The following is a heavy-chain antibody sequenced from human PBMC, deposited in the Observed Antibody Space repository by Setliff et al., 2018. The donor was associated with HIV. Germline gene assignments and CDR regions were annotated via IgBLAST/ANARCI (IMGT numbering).Heavy chain of an antibody. J-gene: IGHJ4*02. CDR3: ARVTTGTTAGDY. Sequence: GSLRLSCSASGFTFSDFGMHWVRQAPGKGLECISYISRDSDRIHYADSVKGRFTVSRDNAKNSLFLQMHSLRAEDTAVYYCARVTTGTTAGDYWGQGTLVTVSS. CDR2: ISRDSDRI. V-gene: IGHV3-48*04. CDR1: GFTFSDFG. D-gene: IGHD1-1*01.